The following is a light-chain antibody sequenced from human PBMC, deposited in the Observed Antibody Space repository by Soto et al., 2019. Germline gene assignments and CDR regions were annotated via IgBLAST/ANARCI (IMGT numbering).Light chain of an antibody. CDR2: EVS. CDR1: SSDVGDYNS. Sequence: QSALTQPASVSGSPGQSITISCTGASSDVGDYNSVSWYQHHPVKAPKLMIYEVSNRPSGVSNRFSGSKSYNTASLTISGHQAEDVAYYYCSSYTSSSTPFVFGTGIKHTVL. CDR3: SSYTSSSTPFV. J-gene: IGLJ1*01. V-gene: IGLV2-14*01.